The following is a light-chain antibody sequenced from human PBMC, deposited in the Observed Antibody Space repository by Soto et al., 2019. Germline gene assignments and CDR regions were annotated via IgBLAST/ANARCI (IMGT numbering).Light chain of an antibody. CDR3: GSYTITSTLMI. J-gene: IGLJ2*01. CDR1: PSDSGAYNY. CDR2: DVT. V-gene: IGLV2-14*03. Sequence: QSALTQPASVSGSPGQSITISCSGTPSDSGAYNYVSWYQHLPGKAPEVIIYDVTNRPSGVSSRFSGSKSGTTASLTISGLQAVDEANYYCGSYTITSTLMIFGGGTKLTVL.